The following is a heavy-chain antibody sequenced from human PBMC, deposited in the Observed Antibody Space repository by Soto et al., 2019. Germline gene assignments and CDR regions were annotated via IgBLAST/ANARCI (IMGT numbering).Heavy chain of an antibody. J-gene: IGHJ6*02. D-gene: IGHD4-17*01. Sequence: QVQLVESGGGVVQPGRSLRLSCAASGFTFSSYGMHWVRQAPGKGLEWVAVISYDGSNKYYADSVKGRFTISRDNSKDSLYLHMSSLRAEDTAVYYCAKDRRGTTVKPCVYYGMDVWGQGTTVTVSS. CDR3: AKDRRGTTVKPCVYYGMDV. CDR1: GFTFSSYG. V-gene: IGHV3-30*18. CDR2: ISYDGSNK.